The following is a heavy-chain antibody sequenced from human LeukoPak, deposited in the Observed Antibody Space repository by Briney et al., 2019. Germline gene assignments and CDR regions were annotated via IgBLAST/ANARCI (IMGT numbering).Heavy chain of an antibody. CDR2: IYSGGST. V-gene: IGHV3-66*02. D-gene: IGHD4-11*01. J-gene: IGHJ3*02. CDR3: ARGLTTVTPLDI. CDR1: GFTVSSNY. Sequence: TGGSLRLSCAASGFTVSSNYMSWVRQAPGKGLEWVSVIYSGGSTYYADSVKGRFTISRDNSKNTLYLQMNGLRAEDTAVYYCARGLTTVTPLDIWGQGTMVTVSS.